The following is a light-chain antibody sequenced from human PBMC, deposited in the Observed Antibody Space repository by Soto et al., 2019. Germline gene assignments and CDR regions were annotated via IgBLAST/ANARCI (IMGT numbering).Light chain of an antibody. J-gene: IGKJ1*01. CDR1: QSISSW. V-gene: IGKV1-5*01. Sequence: DIQMTQSPSTLSASVGDRVTSTCRASQSISSWLAWYQQKPGKAPKLLIYDASSLESGVPSRFSGSGSGTEFTLTISSLQPDDFATYYCQQYHSYSRTFGQGTKVEIK. CDR3: QQYHSYSRT. CDR2: DAS.